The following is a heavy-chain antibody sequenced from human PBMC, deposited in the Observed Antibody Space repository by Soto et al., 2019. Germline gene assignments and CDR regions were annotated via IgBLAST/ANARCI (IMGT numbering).Heavy chain of an antibody. V-gene: IGHV4-34*01. CDR1: GASLSDNY. CDR2: INHSGDS. J-gene: IGHJ4*02. D-gene: IGHD3-10*01. Sequence: SETLSLTCAVYGASLSDNYWSWIRQPPGKGLEWIGEINHSGDSNYNPSLKSRVSISVDTSKSQISLKLSSVTAADTAVYYCARGRGDLDYWGQGSLVTVSS. CDR3: ARGRGDLDY.